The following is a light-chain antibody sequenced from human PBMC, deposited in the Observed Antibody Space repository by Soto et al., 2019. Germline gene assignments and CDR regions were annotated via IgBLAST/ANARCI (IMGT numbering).Light chain of an antibody. V-gene: IGKV1-5*01. CDR1: QTIRPW. Sequence: IQMTQSPSTLSASVGDRVTITCRASQTIRPWLAWYQQKPGEAPNLLIYDVSSLESGVPSRCSGSGAGTELTLIISSLQPDDAATYYFHQYNSYWTFGQGTRVEIK. CDR3: HQYNSYWT. J-gene: IGKJ1*01. CDR2: DVS.